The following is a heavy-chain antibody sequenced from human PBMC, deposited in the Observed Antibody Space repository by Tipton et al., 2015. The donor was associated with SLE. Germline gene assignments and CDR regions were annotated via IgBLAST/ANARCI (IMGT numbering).Heavy chain of an antibody. J-gene: IGHJ5*02. Sequence: SLRLSCAASGFTFSSYAMHWVRQAPGKGLEWVAVISYDGSNKYYADSVKGRFTISRDNSKNTLYLQMNSLRAEDTAVYYCARVGSYDYVWGSYRSWGQGTLVTVSS. CDR3: ARVGSYDYVWGSYRS. D-gene: IGHD3-16*02. CDR2: ISYDGSNK. CDR1: GFTFSSYA. V-gene: IGHV3-30-3*01.